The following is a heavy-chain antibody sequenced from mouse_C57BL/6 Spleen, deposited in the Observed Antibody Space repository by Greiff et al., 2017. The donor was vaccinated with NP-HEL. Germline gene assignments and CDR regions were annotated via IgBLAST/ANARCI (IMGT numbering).Heavy chain of an antibody. D-gene: IGHD1-1*01. CDR3: TRGRSTVVAHYFDY. J-gene: IGHJ2*01. CDR1: GYTFTSYW. Sequence: VQLQQSGTVLARPGASVKMSCKTSGYTFTSYWMHWVKQRPGQGLEWIGAIYPGNSDTSYNQKFKGKAKLTAVTSASTAYMELSSLTNEDSAVYYCTRGRSTVVAHYFDYWGQSTTLTVSS. CDR2: IYPGNSDT. V-gene: IGHV1-5*01.